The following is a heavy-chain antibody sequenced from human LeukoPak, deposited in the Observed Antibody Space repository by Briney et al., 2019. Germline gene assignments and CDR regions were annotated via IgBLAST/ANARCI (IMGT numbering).Heavy chain of an antibody. V-gene: IGHV1-2*02. Sequence: VASVKVSCKASGYTFTGYYMHWVRQAPGQGLEWMGWINPNSGGTNYAQKFQGRVTMTRDTSISTAYMELSRLRSDDTAVYYCARDETPPSVLRFLEWFIYFQHWGQGTLVTVSS. CDR1: GYTFTGYY. D-gene: IGHD3-3*01. CDR3: ARDETPPSVLRFLEWFIYFQH. J-gene: IGHJ1*01. CDR2: INPNSGGT.